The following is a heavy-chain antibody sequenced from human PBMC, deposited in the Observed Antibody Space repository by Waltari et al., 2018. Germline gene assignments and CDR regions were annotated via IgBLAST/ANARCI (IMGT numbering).Heavy chain of an antibody. CDR1: GYSISRGYY. V-gene: IGHV4-38-2*01. CDR3: ARYQLGWGYFDL. CDR2: IYHSGST. Sequence: QVQLQESGPGLVKPSETLSLTCAVSGYSISRGYYWGWIRQPPGKGLEWIGSIYHSGSTYYNPSLKSRVTISVDTSKNQFSLKLSSVTAADTAVYYCARYQLGWGYFDLWGRGTLVTVSS. J-gene: IGHJ2*01. D-gene: IGHD1-1*01.